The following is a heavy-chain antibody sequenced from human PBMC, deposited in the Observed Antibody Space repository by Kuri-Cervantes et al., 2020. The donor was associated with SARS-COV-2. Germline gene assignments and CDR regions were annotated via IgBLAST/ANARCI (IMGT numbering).Heavy chain of an antibody. Sequence: SETLSLTCTLSGGSISGYYWSWIRQPPGKGLEWIGEINHSGSTNYNPSLKSRVTISVDTSKNQFSLKLSSVTAADTAVYYCAKASIVGATYFDYWGQGTLVTVSS. CDR2: INHSGST. D-gene: IGHD1-26*01. V-gene: IGHV4-34*01. J-gene: IGHJ4*02. CDR1: GGSISGYY. CDR3: AKASIVGATYFDY.